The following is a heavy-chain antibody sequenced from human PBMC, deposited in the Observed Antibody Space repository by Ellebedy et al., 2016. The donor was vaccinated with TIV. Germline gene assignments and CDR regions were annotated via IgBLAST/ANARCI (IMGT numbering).Heavy chain of an antibody. Sequence: GESLKISCAASGFTFSDYHMSWIRQAPGKGLEWVSYIGSVSSHTNYADSVKGRFTISRDNSKNTLYLQMSGLRAEDTAVYYCAKDYGGNYHGAFDIWGQGTMVTVSS. D-gene: IGHD4-23*01. CDR3: AKDYGGNYHGAFDI. CDR2: IGSVSSHT. J-gene: IGHJ3*02. CDR1: GFTFSDYH. V-gene: IGHV3-11*05.